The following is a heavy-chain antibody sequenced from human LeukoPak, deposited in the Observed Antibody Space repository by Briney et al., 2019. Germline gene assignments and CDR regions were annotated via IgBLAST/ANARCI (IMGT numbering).Heavy chain of an antibody. V-gene: IGHV3-53*01. J-gene: IGHJ6*03. Sequence: QPGGSLRLSCAASGFTVSSNYMSWVRQAPGKGLEWASVIYSGGSTYYADSVKGRFTISRDNSKNTLYLQMNSLRAEDTAVYYCALPPGAVVVPAAIKTTYYYYYMDVWGKGTTVTVSS. CDR2: IYSGGST. CDR3: ALPPGAVVVPAAIKTTYYYYYMDV. CDR1: GFTVSSNY. D-gene: IGHD2-2*01.